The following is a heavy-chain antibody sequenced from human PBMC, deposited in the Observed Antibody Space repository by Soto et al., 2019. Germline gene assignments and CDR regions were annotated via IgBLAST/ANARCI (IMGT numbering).Heavy chain of an antibody. CDR3: VRNKASGLDI. CDR2: INPSVGST. J-gene: IGHJ3*02. CDR1: GYTFTTYY. Sequence: QVQLVQSGPEVKKPGASVKVSCKASGYTFTTYYIHWVRQAPGEGLEWMGFINPSVGSTSYSRKFQGRVTMTRDTSTSTVYVELSSLGSEDTAVYYCVRNKASGLDIWGQGTMVTVAS. D-gene: IGHD6-25*01. V-gene: IGHV1-46*01.